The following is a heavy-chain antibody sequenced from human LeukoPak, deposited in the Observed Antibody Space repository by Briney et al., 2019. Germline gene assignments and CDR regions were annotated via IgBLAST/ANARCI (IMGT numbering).Heavy chain of an antibody. CDR3: ARGRGVGFDY. V-gene: IGHV3-23*01. Sequence: GGSLRLSCAASGFTFSSYAMSWVRQAPGKGLEWVSAISGSANTYYTDSVKGRFTISRDNSKNTLYLQMNSLRAEDTAVYYCARGRGVGFDYWGQGTLVTVSS. CDR1: GFTFSSYA. CDR2: ISGSANT. D-gene: IGHD1-26*01. J-gene: IGHJ4*02.